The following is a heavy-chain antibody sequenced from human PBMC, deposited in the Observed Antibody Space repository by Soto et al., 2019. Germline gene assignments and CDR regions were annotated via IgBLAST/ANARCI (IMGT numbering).Heavy chain of an antibody. CDR1: GGSISSDY. CDR2: IYNRGST. D-gene: IGHD5-12*01. V-gene: IGHV4-59*01. CDR3: ARGLRGDPYGYAWDY. J-gene: IGHJ4*02. Sequence: PSETLSLTCSVSGGSISSDYWNWIRQLPGKGLEWIGYIYNRGSTDYNLPLKSRVTISVDTSKNQFSLRLNSVTAADTAVYYCARGLRGDPYGYAWDYWGKGTPVTVSS.